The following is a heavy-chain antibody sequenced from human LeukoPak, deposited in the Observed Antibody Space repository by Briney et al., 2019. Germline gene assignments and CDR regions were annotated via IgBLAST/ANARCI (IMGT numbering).Heavy chain of an antibody. CDR2: IKQDGSEK. Sequence: GGSLRLSCAASGFTFSSYSMSWVRQAPGKGLEWVANIKQDGSEKYYVDSVKGRFTISRDNAKNSLYLQMNSLRAEDTAVYYCAREYSSSWYSGYWGQGTLVTVSS. CDR3: AREYSSSWYSGY. CDR1: GFTFSSYS. D-gene: IGHD6-13*01. J-gene: IGHJ4*02. V-gene: IGHV3-7*01.